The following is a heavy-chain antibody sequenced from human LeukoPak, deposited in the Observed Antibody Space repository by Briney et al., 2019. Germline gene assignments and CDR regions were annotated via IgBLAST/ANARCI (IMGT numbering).Heavy chain of an antibody. D-gene: IGHD5-24*01. Sequence: ASVKVSCKASGYTFTSYGIDWVRQAPGQGLEWMGWISAYNGNTNYAQNLQGRVTMTTDTSTSTAYMELRSLRSDDTAMYYCARMEMATAIFDYWGQGTLVTVSS. V-gene: IGHV1-18*01. J-gene: IGHJ4*02. CDR2: ISAYNGNT. CDR3: ARMEMATAIFDY. CDR1: GYTFTSYG.